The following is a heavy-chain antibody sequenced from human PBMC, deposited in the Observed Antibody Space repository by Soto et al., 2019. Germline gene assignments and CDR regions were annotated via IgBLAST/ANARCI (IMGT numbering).Heavy chain of an antibody. CDR1: RFTFSSYA. CDR3: AREGSGSYPDCDY. Sequence: QVQLVESGGGVVQPGRSLRLSCAASRFTFSSYAMHWVRQAPGKGLEWVAVISYDGSNKYYADSVKGRFTISRDNSKNTLYLQMNRLRTEDTAVYYCAREGSGSYPDCDYWCQGTLVTVSS. CDR2: ISYDGSNK. D-gene: IGHD1-26*01. J-gene: IGHJ4*02. V-gene: IGHV3-30-3*01.